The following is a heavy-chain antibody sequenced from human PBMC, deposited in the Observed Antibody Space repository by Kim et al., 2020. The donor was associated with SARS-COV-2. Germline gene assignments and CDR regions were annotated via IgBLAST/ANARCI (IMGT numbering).Heavy chain of an antibody. CDR3: ARAEEGGIWWNDDSGFDY. Sequence: SETLSLTCTVSGGSISSYYWSWIRQPPGKGLEWIGYIYYSGSTNYNPSLKSRVTISVDTSKNQFSLKLSSVTAADTAVYYCARAEEGGIWWNDDSGFDYWGQGTLVTVSS. D-gene: IGHD1-1*01. V-gene: IGHV4-59*01. CDR2: IYYSGST. CDR1: GGSISSYY. J-gene: IGHJ4*02.